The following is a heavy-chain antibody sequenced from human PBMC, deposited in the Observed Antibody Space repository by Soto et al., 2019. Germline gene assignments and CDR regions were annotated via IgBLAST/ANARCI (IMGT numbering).Heavy chain of an antibody. CDR3: ASPTESGMDV. CDR2: INHSGST. J-gene: IGHJ6*02. D-gene: IGHD1-26*01. Sequence: KPSETLSLTCAVYGGSFSGYYWSWIRQPPGAGLEWLGEINHSGSTNYNPSLKSRVTISVDTSKNQFSLKLSSVTAADTAVYFCASPTESGMDVWGQGTTVTVSS. V-gene: IGHV4-34*01. CDR1: GGSFSGYY.